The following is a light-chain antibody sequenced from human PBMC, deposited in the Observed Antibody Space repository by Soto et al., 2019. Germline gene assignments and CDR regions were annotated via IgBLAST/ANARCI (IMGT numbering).Light chain of an antibody. J-gene: IGLJ1*01. V-gene: IGLV2-14*03. CDR1: SSDFGGYNY. CDR2: EVS. CDR3: SSYTATRGV. Sequence: QSALSQTASVSGSPGQSITISCTGTSSDFGGYNYVSWYQQHPGKAPKLMIYEVSNRPSGVSNRFSGSKSGNTASLTISGLQAEDEADYYCSSYTATRGVFGTGTKLTVL.